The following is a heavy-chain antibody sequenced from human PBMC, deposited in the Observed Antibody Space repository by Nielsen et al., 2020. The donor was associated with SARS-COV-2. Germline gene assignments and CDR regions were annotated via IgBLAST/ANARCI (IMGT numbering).Heavy chain of an antibody. J-gene: IGHJ4*02. CDR2: ISSSSSYI. D-gene: IGHD6-6*01. Sequence: GESLKISCAASGFTFSSYSMNWVRQAPGKGLEWVSSISSSSSYIYYADSVKGRFTISRDNSKNSLYLQMNSLRAEDTALYYCAKDILRYSSSSYYFDYWGQGTLVTVSS. CDR1: GFTFSSYS. V-gene: IGHV3-21*04. CDR3: AKDILRYSSSSYYFDY.